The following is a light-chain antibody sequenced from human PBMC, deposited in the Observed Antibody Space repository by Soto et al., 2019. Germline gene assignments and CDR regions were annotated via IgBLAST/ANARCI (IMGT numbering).Light chain of an antibody. CDR1: QSSSSW. J-gene: IGKJ1*01. CDR2: DAS. Sequence: DIQMTQSPSTLSASVGDRVTITCRASQSSSSWLAWYQQKPGKAPKLLIYDASSLESGVPSRFSGSESGTEFTLTISSLQPDDFATYYCQHLRTFGQGTKVEIK. CDR3: QHLRT. V-gene: IGKV1-5*01.